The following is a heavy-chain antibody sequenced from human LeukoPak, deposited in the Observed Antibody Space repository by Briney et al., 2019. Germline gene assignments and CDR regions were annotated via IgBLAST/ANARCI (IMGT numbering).Heavy chain of an antibody. Sequence: GGSLRLSCAASGFTFSSYWMSWVRQAPGKGLEWVANIKQDGSDKNYVDSVKGRFTISRDNAKNSLYPQMNGLRVEDTAVYYCARQSSGTLDYWGQGTLVTVSS. CDR2: IKQDGSDK. J-gene: IGHJ4*02. V-gene: IGHV3-7*05. CDR3: ARQSSGTLDY. D-gene: IGHD1-26*01. CDR1: GFTFSSYW.